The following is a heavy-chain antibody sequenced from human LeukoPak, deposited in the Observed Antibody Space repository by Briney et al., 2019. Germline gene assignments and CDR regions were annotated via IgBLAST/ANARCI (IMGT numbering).Heavy chain of an antibody. CDR3: SRLAGGATADS. CDR1: GGSISSTSYY. Sequence: SETLSLTCTVSGGSISSTSYYWAWIRQPPGKGPEWIGSIYYSGSTYYNPSLKSRVTISVDTSKNHFSLKLTSVTAADTAVYYCSRLAGGATADSWGQGILVTVSS. V-gene: IGHV4-39*02. J-gene: IGHJ4*02. CDR2: IYYSGST. D-gene: IGHD1-26*01.